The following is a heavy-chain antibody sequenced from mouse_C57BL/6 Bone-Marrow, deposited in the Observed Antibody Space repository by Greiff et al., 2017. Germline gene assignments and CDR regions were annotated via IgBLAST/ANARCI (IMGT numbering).Heavy chain of an antibody. CDR1: GYTFTSYG. Sequence: QVQLQQSGAELARPGASVKLFCKASGYTFTSYGISWVKQRTGQGLEWIGEIYPRSGNTYYNEKFKGKATLTADKSSSTAYMELRSLTSEDSAVYFCAREGYYSNFYYYAMDYWGQGTSVTVSS. D-gene: IGHD2-5*01. J-gene: IGHJ4*01. CDR3: AREGYYSNFYYYAMDY. V-gene: IGHV1-81*01. CDR2: IYPRSGNT.